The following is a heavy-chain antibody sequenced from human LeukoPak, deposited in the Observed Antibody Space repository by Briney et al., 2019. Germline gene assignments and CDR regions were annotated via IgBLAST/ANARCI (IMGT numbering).Heavy chain of an antibody. Sequence: PGGSLRLSCAASGFTFSSHWMHWVRQAPGKGLVWVSRINTDGSTTSYADSVKGRFTISTDNAKNTLYLQMNSLRAEDTAVYYCARVYTFGPDYWGQGTLVTVSS. CDR1: GFTFSSHW. V-gene: IGHV3-74*01. CDR2: INTDGSTT. D-gene: IGHD3-3*01. CDR3: ARVYTFGPDY. J-gene: IGHJ4*02.